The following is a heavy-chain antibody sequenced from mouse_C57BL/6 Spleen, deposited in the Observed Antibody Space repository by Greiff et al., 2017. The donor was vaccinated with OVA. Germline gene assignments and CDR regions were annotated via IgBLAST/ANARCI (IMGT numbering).Heavy chain of an antibody. CDR3: ARGVLYLYYAMDY. CDR1: GFTFSDYG. V-gene: IGHV5-17*01. CDR2: ISSGSSTI. Sequence: EVKLQESGGGLVKPGGSLKLSCAASGFTFSDYGMHWVRQAPEKGLEWVAYISSGSSTIYYADTVKGRFTISRDNAKNTLFLQMTSLRAEDTAMYYCARGVLYLYYAMDYWGQGTSVTVSS. D-gene: IGHD5-5*01. J-gene: IGHJ4*01.